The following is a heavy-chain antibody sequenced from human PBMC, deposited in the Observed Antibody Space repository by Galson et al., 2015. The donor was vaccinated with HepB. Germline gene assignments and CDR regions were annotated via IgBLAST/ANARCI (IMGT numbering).Heavy chain of an antibody. V-gene: IGHV3-13*01. D-gene: IGHD2-15*01. Sequence: SLRLSCAASGFTFSSYDMHWVRQATGKGLEWVSAIGTAGDTYYPGSVKGRFTISRENAKNSLYLQMNSLRAGDTAVYYCARAAGEGSLDAFDIWGQGTMVTVSS. CDR1: GFTFSSYD. J-gene: IGHJ3*02. CDR3: ARAAGEGSLDAFDI. CDR2: IGTAGDT.